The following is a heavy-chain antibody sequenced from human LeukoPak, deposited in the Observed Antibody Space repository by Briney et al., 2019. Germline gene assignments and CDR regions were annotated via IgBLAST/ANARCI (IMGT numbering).Heavy chain of an antibody. J-gene: IGHJ4*02. D-gene: IGHD2-15*01. CDR2: ISGYNGNT. CDR1: GYTFTSYG. CDR3: ARMVAATRSVDY. Sequence: ASVKVSCKASGYTFTSYGISWVRQAPGQGLEWMGWISGYNGNTNYAQNLQGRVTMTTDTSTSTVYMELRSLRSEDTAVYYCARMVAATRSVDYWGQGTLVTVSS. V-gene: IGHV1-18*01.